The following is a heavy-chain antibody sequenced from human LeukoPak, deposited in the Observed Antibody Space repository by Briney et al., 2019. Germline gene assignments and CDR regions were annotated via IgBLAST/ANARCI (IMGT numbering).Heavy chain of an antibody. CDR2: TYTSGST. J-gene: IGHJ4*02. D-gene: IGHD3-10*01. CDR3: ARLLMVRGVMAYYFDY. V-gene: IGHV4-4*09. Sequence: NSSQTLSLTCTVSGGSISSYYWSWIRQPPGKGLEWIGYTYTSGSTNYNPSLKSRVPISVATSTHQFSLTLSSVTAADTAVYYCARLLMVRGVMAYYFDYWGQGTLVTVSA. CDR1: GGSISSYY.